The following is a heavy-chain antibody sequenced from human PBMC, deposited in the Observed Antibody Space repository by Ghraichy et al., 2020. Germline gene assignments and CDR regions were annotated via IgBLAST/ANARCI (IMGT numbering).Heavy chain of an antibody. CDR3: ARGGIRASVAATPDAFDI. CDR1: GFTFSSYA. V-gene: IGHV3-30*04. D-gene: IGHD2-15*01. CDR2: ISYDGSNK. Sequence: GGSLRLSCAASGFTFSSYAMHWVRQAPGKGLEWVTVISYDGSNKYYADSVKGRFTISRDNSKNTLYLQMNSLRAEDTAVYYCARGGIRASVAATPDAFDIWGQGTMVTVSS. J-gene: IGHJ3*02.